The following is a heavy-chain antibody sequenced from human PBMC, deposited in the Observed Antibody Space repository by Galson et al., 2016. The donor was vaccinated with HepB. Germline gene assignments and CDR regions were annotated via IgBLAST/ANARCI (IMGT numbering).Heavy chain of an antibody. J-gene: IGHJ4*02. CDR3: ARDRGIQLWSRDGFDY. V-gene: IGHV3-21*01. Sequence: SLRLSCAASGFTVSSNYMNWVRQAPGKGLEWVSSISSSSSYIYYGDSLKGRFTISRDNAKNSLYLQMNSLRAEDTAVYYCARDRGIQLWSRDGFDYWGQGTLVTVSS. CDR2: ISSSSSYI. CDR1: GFTVSSNY. D-gene: IGHD5-18*01.